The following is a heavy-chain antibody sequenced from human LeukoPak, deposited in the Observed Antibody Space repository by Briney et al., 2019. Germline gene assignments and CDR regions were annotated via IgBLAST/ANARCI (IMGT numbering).Heavy chain of an antibody. J-gene: IGHJ4*02. CDR1: GFTISNAR. V-gene: IGHV3-48*02. D-gene: IGHD3-10*01. Sequence: PGGSLRLSCAASGFTISNARMHWVRQAPGKGLEWVSYIGTSGRTIYYADSVKGRFTISRDNAKNSLYLQMNSLRDEDTAVYYCAMTTPTMDWGQGTQVTVSS. CDR2: IGTSGRTI. CDR3: AMTTPTMD.